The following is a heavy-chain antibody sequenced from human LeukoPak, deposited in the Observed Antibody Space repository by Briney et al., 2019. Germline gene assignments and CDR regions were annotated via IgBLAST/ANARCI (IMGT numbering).Heavy chain of an antibody. D-gene: IGHD1-26*01. CDR1: GGSISSNY. CDR2: IYTSGST. V-gene: IGHV4-4*07. CDR3: ARENSGSYREFDY. Sequence: SHSLSLTCTDRGGSISSNYWSWIRQPAGKGLEWIGRIYTSGSTNYNASLKSRVSMSVDTSKNQFSLKLSSVTAADTAVFYCARENSGSYREFDYWGQGTLVTVSS. J-gene: IGHJ4*02.